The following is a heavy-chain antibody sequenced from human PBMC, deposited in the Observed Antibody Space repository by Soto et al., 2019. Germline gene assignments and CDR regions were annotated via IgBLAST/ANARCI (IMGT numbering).Heavy chain of an antibody. V-gene: IGHV4-34*01. J-gene: IGHJ4*02. D-gene: IGHD6-13*01. CDR1: GGSFSGYY. Sequence: QVQLQQWGAGLLKPSETLSLTCAVYGGSFSGYYWSWIRQPPGKGLEWIGYIHYSGSTYYNPSLKSRVDMSVDTSQNHFSLKLSSVTAADTAVYYCASYSSSHLFHYWGQGTLVTVSS. CDR3: ASYSSSHLFHY. CDR2: IHYSGST.